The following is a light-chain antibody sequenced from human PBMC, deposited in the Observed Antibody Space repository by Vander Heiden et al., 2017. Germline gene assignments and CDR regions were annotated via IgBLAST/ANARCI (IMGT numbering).Light chain of an antibody. CDR2: GNS. Sequence: QSVLPQPPSLSAAAWPLVTISCTGSSSNIGAGYDVHWYQQLPGTAPKLLIYGNSNRPSGVPDRFSGSKSGTSASLAITGLQAEDEADYYCQSYDSSLSGSVFGGGTKLTVL. J-gene: IGLJ3*02. V-gene: IGLV1-40*01. CDR1: SSNIGAGYD. CDR3: QSYDSSLSGSV.